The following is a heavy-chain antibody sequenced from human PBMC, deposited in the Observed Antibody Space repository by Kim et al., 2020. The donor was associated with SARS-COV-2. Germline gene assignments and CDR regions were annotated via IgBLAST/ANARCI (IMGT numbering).Heavy chain of an antibody. CDR1: SDSISSYY. D-gene: IGHD6-13*01. CDR3: ARSEGCGRWHHFDY. CDR2: IYYSGTT. V-gene: IGHV4-59*01. Sequence: SETLSLTCTVSSDSISSYYCSWIRQLPGKGLEWIGYIYYSGTTNYNPSLNSRVTISWDTSKNQFSLELTSVTDADTAVYYCARSEGCGRWHHFDYWGQG. J-gene: IGHJ4*02.